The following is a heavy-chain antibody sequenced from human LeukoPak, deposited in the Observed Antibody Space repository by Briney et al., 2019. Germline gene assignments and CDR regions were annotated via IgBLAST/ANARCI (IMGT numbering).Heavy chain of an antibody. CDR1: GFTFSSYG. J-gene: IGHJ4*02. D-gene: IGHD5-24*01. CDR2: IWYDGSNK. CDR3: AKDQGWLQLTYYFDY. Sequence: HTGRSLRLSCAASGFTFSSYGMHWVRQAPGKGLEWVAVIWYDGSNKYYADSVKGRFTISRDNSKNTLYLRMNSLRAEDTAVYYCAKDQGWLQLTYYFDYWGQGTLVTVSS. V-gene: IGHV3-33*06.